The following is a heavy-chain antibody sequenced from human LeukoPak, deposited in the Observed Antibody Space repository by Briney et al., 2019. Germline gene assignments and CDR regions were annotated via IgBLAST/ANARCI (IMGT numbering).Heavy chain of an antibody. CDR1: GGSFSGYY. D-gene: IGHD2-15*01. Sequence: SETLSLTCAVYGGSFSGYYWSWIRQPPGKGLEWIGEINHSGSTNYNPSLKSRVTISVDTSKNQFSLKLSSVTAADTAVYYCARARRVVAATRYYYYGMDVWGQGTTVTVSS. J-gene: IGHJ6*02. V-gene: IGHV4-34*01. CDR3: ARARRVVAATRYYYYGMDV. CDR2: INHSGST.